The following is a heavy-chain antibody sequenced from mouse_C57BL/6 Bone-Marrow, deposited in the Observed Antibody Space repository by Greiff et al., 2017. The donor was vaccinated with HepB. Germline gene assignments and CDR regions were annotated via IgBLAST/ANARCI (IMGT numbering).Heavy chain of an antibody. Sequence: VQLQQPGAELVMPGASVKLSCKASGYTFTSYWMHWVKQRPGQGLEWIGEIDPSDSYTNYNQKFKGKSTLTVDKSSSTAYMQLSSLTSEDSAVYYCAREDYGSSYVGFAYWGQGTLVTVSA. CDR3: AREDYGSSYVGFAY. CDR1: GYTFTSYW. V-gene: IGHV1-69*01. D-gene: IGHD1-1*01. CDR2: IDPSDSYT. J-gene: IGHJ3*01.